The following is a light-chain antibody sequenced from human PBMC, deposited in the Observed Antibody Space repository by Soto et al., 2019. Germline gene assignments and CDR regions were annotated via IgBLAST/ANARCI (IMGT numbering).Light chain of an antibody. Sequence: MQMAQPPSSRSASVGNRATISCRTSQDITTFVNWYQQKPRKAPNLLIYDASNLATGVPLRFSGGGSGTQFTFSISNLQPEDIATYYCQQYDNLPPTWTFGQGTKVDIK. V-gene: IGKV1-33*01. J-gene: IGKJ1*01. CDR3: QQYDNLPPTWT. CDR2: DAS. CDR1: QDITTF.